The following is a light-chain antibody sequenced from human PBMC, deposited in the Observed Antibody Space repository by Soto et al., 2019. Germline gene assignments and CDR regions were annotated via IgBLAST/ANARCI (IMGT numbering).Light chain of an antibody. J-gene: IGKJ4*01. CDR1: QGISNY. CDR3: QKYNSALT. V-gene: IGKV1-27*01. Sequence: DIQMTQSPSSLSASVGDRVTITCLASQGISNYLAWYQQKPGKVPKLLIYAASTLQSGVPSRFSGSGSGTDFTLTISSLQPEDVATYYCQKYNSALTLGGGTKVEIK. CDR2: AAS.